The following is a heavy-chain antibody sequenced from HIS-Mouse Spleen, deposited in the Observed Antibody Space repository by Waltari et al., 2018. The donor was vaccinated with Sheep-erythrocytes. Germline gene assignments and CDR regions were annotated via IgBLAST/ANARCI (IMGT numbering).Heavy chain of an antibody. V-gene: IGHV4-31*01. Sequence: QVQLQESGPGLVKPSHTLSLTCTVSGGSISSGGYYWSWIRQHPGKGLEWIGYIYYSGRTSYNPSLKSLFTISVDTSKNQFSLKLSSVTAADTAVYYCARLITMVRGVTWYFDLWGRGTLVTVSS. CDR2: IYYSGRT. CDR3: ARLITMVRGVTWYFDL. CDR1: GGSISSGGYY. D-gene: IGHD3-10*01. J-gene: IGHJ2*01.